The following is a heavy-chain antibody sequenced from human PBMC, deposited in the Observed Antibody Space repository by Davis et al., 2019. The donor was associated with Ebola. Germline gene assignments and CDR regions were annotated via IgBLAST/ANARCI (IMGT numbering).Heavy chain of an antibody. CDR2: IYYSGST. CDR3: ARDVRGYSYGLIRYYYYGMDV. J-gene: IGHJ6*02. V-gene: IGHV4-59*01. Sequence: SETLSLTCTVSGGSISSYYWSWIRQPPGKGLEWIGYIYYSGSTNYNPSLKSRVTISVDTSKNQFSLKLSSVTAADTAVYYCARDVRGYSYGLIRYYYYGMDVWGQGTTVTVSS. CDR1: GGSISSYY. D-gene: IGHD5-18*01.